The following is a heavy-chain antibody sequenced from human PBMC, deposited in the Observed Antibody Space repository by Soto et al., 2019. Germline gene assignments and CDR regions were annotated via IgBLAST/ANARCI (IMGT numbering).Heavy chain of an antibody. J-gene: IGHJ5*02. V-gene: IGHV4-59*01. D-gene: IGHD2-8*01. CDR3: ARDRSTYGGGGTGEVKENWFDP. Sequence: SETLSLTCTVSGGSISHYYWSWIRQSPGKGLEWIGYAYYSGSTDYIPSLKSRVTMSVDTSRNQVSLKLNSVTTADTAVYYCARDRSTYGGGGTGEVKENWFDPWGPGTLVTVSS. CDR1: GGSISHYY. CDR2: AYYSGST.